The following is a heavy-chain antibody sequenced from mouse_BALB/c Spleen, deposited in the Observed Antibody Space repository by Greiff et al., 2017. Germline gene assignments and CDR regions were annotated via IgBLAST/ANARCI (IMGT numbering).Heavy chain of an antibody. CDR3: ARSYPSYAMDY. V-gene: IGHV2-6-7*01. J-gene: IGHJ4*01. CDR1: GFSLTGYG. Sequence: VQLQESGPGLVAPSQSLPITCTVSGFSLTGYGVNWVRQPPGKGLEWLGMIWGDGSTDYNSALKSRLSISKDNSKNQVFLKMNSLQTDDTARYYCARSYPSYAMDYWGQGTSVTVSS. CDR2: IWGDGST.